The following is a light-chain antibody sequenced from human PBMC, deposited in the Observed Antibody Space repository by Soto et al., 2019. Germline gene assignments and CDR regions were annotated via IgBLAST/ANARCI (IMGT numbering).Light chain of an antibody. Sequence: EIPTSQSPSTLSASVGDRVTIACRASQSISSCLDWYPQKPGKAPKLLIYDASALPRGVPSRFSGRGSGTKSTLTSARLQPDDFATYYSQQYETFSGTFGPGTKVDIK. CDR2: DAS. CDR3: QQYETFSGT. V-gene: IGKV1-5*01. CDR1: QSISSC. J-gene: IGKJ1*01.